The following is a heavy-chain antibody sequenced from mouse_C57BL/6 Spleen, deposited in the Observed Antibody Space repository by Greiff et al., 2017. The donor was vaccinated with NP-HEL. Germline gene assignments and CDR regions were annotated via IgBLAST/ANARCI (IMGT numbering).Heavy chain of an antibody. D-gene: IGHD2-5*01. Sequence: EVQLQQSGPELVKPGASVKISCKASGYTFTDYYMNWVKQSHGKSLEWIGDINPNNGGTSYNQQFKGKATLTVDKSSSTAYMELRSLTSEDSAVYYCAFYSNYVGYWYFDVWGTGTTVTVSS. V-gene: IGHV1-26*01. CDR3: AFYSNYVGYWYFDV. CDR1: GYTFTDYY. CDR2: INPNNGGT. J-gene: IGHJ1*03.